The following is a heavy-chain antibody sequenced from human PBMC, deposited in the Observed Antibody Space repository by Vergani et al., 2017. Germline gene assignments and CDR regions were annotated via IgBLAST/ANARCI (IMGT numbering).Heavy chain of an antibody. J-gene: IGHJ5*02. CDR2: VYPSGTT. CDR3: ARGETRTDWFDP. V-gene: IGHV4-61*02. Sequence: QVQLHESGPGLVKPSETLSLIRSVSGVSMQSGSFYWTWIRQTAERRLEWMGCVYPSGTTNYNPSLNGRVTIFVDKSKNLFSLRLNSVTAADTAVYYCARGETRTDWFDPWGQGTLVTVSS. D-gene: IGHD3/OR15-3a*01. CDR1: GVSMQSGSFY.